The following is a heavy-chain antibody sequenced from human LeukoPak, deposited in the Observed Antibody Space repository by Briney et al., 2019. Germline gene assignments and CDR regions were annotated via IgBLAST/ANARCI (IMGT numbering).Heavy chain of an antibody. J-gene: IGHJ4*02. CDR3: AREAAGSYSFDY. Sequence: SVKVSCKASGGTFSSYVISWVRQAPGQGLEWMGGIVPISGTANYAQKFQGRVTITADEFTSTAYMEVSRLRSAATAVYYCAREAAGSYSFDYWGQGSLVTVSS. CDR2: IVPISGTA. V-gene: IGHV1-69*01. CDR1: GGTFSSYV. D-gene: IGHD6-13*01.